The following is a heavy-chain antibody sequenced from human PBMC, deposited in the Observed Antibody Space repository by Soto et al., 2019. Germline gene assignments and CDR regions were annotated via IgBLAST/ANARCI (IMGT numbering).Heavy chain of an antibody. V-gene: IGHV3-7*01. CDR1: GFTFSNHW. D-gene: IGHD1-26*01. CDR3: ARGERFCGNAFDI. J-gene: IGHJ3*02. CDR2: INQDGSEK. Sequence: GGSLRLSCAASGFTFSNHWMSWVRQAPGKGLEWVGNINQDGSEKYYVDSVKGRFTVSRDNSKNSLYLQINTPRAEDTAVYYCARGERFCGNAFDIWGQGTTVTVSS.